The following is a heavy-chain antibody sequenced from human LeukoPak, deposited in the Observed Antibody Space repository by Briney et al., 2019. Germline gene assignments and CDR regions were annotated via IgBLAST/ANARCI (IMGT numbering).Heavy chain of an antibody. Sequence: GGSLRLSCAASGFTFSNAWMSWVRQAPGKGLEWVGRIKSKTDGGTMEYAAPVQGRFTLSRDDSKNTLYLQMNSLKTEDTAVYYCTTYPYSSGWYPFDSWGQGTLVTVSS. CDR2: IKSKTDGGTM. V-gene: IGHV3-15*01. D-gene: IGHD6-19*01. CDR1: GFTFSNAW. J-gene: IGHJ5*01. CDR3: TTYPYSSGWYPFDS.